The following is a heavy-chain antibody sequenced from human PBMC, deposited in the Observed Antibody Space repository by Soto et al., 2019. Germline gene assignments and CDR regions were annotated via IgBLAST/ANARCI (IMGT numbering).Heavy chain of an antibody. CDR3: ARGPSGDNVDY. CDR2: IFDSGTT. Sequence: SETLSLTCTVSGCSITSDYSCWGWIRQPPGEGLEWFGHIFDSGTTYADPALGSQVAISLDTSKNHFSLTLSSVTGADTGVYYCARGPSGDNVDYWGQGALVTVSS. CDR1: GCSITSDYSC. V-gene: IGHV4-30-4*01. D-gene: IGHD7-27*01. J-gene: IGHJ4*02.